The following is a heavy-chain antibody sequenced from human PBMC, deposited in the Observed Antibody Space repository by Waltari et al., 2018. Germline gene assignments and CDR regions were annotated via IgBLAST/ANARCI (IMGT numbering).Heavy chain of an antibody. J-gene: IGHJ4*02. V-gene: IGHV3-21*01. CDR2: ISSRSSYI. CDR3: AVIVVVVAAPHGDSDY. CDR1: GFTFSSYS. D-gene: IGHD2-15*01. Sequence: EVQLVESGGGLVKPGGSLRLSCAASGFTFSSYSMNWVRQAPGKGLEWVSSISSRSSYIYYADSVKGRFTISRDNAKNSLYLQMNSLRAEDTAVYYCAVIVVVVAAPHGDSDYWGQGTLVTVSS.